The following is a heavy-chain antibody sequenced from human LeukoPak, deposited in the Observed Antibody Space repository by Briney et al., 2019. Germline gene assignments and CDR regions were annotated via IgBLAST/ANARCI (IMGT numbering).Heavy chain of an antibody. CDR2: ISSSSSYI. D-gene: IGHD6-19*01. Sequence: GGSLRLSCAASGFTFSSYGMSWVRQAPGKGLEWVSSISSSSSYIYYADSVKGRFTISRDNAKNSLYLQMNSLRAEDTAVYYCARDRSSGWYDKCFDYWGQGTLVTVSS. V-gene: IGHV3-21*01. CDR3: ARDRSSGWYDKCFDY. CDR1: GFTFSSYG. J-gene: IGHJ4*02.